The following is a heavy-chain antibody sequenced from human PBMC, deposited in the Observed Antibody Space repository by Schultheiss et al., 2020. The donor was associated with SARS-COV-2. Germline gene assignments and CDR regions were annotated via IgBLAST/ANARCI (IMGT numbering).Heavy chain of an antibody. CDR2: ISYDGSNK. CDR1: GFTFSSYA. J-gene: IGHJ3*02. V-gene: IGHV3-30-3*01. CDR3: ARGDAFDI. Sequence: GGSLRLSCAASGFTFSSYAMHWVRQAPGKGLEWVAVISYDGSNKYYADSVKGRFTISRDNSKNTLYLQMNSLRAEDTAVYYCARGDAFDIWGQGTMVTVSS.